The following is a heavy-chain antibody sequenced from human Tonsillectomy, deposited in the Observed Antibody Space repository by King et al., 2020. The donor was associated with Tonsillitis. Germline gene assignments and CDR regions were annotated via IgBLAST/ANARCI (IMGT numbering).Heavy chain of an antibody. V-gene: IGHV3-30*18. Sequence: VQLVESGGGVVQPGRSLRLSCAVSGFTFSSYGMHWVRQAPGKGLEWGAIIAYDGSNKYYADSVKGRFTISRDNSKNTLYLQMNSLRAEDTAVYYCTKDLGAKTADDAFDIWGQGTMVTVSS. CDR1: GFTFSSYG. J-gene: IGHJ3*02. D-gene: IGHD1-26*01. CDR3: TKDLGAKTADDAFDI. CDR2: IAYDGSNK.